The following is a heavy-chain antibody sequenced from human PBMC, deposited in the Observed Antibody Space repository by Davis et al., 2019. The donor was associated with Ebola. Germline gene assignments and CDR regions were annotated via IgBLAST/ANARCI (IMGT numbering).Heavy chain of an antibody. J-gene: IGHJ5*02. Sequence: ESLKISCAASGFTFSNAWMNWVRQPPGKGLEWIGEINHSGSTNYNPSLKSRVTISVDTSKNQFSLKLSSVTAADTAVYYCARGFSSWFDPWGQGTLVTVSS. CDR3: ARGFSSWFDP. D-gene: IGHD3-3*02. CDR1: GFTFSNAW. CDR2: INHSGST. V-gene: IGHV4-34*01.